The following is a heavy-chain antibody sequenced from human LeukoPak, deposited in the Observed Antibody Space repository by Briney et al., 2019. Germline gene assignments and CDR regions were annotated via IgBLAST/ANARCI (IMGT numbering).Heavy chain of an antibody. CDR1: GYTFTTYG. Sequence: GASVTVSCKASGYTFTTYGISRVRQAPGQGFEWMAWISAYNGNTNYAQMIQGRVTMTTDTSTSTAYMELRSLRSDDTAVYYCARGSTARYYYDSSGYYRGAVDYWGQGTLVTISS. CDR2: ISAYNGNT. D-gene: IGHD3-22*01. V-gene: IGHV1-18*01. J-gene: IGHJ4*02. CDR3: ARGSTARYYYDSSGYYRGAVDY.